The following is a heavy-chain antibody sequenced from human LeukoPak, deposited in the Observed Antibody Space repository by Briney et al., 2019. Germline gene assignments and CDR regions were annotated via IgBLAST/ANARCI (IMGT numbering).Heavy chain of an antibody. V-gene: IGHV3-30*18. CDR3: AKDFRYQWLAHYFDY. J-gene: IGHJ4*02. CDR2: ISYDGSNK. CDR1: GFTFSSYG. Sequence: GGSLRLSCAASGFTFSSYGMHWVRQAPGKGLEWVAVISYDGSNKYYADSVKGRFTISRDNSENTLYLQMNSLRAEDTAVYYCAKDFRYQWLAHYFDYWGQGTLVTVSS. D-gene: IGHD6-19*01.